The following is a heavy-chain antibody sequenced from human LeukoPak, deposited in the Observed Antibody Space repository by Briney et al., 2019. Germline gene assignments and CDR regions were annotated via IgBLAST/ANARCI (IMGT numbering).Heavy chain of an antibody. CDR3: STATINYYYYGMDV. D-gene: IGHD5-12*01. CDR1: GYTFTGYY. V-gene: IGHV1-2*04. CDR2: INPNSGGT. Sequence: ASVKVSCKASGYTFTGYYMHWVRQAPGQGPEWMGWINPNSGGTNYAQKFQGWVTMTRDTSISTAYMELSRLRSDDTAVYYCSTATINYYYYGMDVWGQGTTVTVS. J-gene: IGHJ6*02.